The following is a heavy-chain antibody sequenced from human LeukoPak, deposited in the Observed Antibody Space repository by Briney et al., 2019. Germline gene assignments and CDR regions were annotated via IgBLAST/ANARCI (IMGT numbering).Heavy chain of an antibody. CDR1: GGSFSGYY. V-gene: IGHV4-34*01. CDR3: ARALSSSWCWFDP. Sequence: SETLSLTCAVYGGSFSGYYWSWIRQPPGKGLEWIGEINHSGSTNYNPSLKSRVTISVDTSKNQFSLKLSSVTAADTAVYYCARALSSSWCWFDPWGQGTLVTVSS. CDR2: INHSGST. J-gene: IGHJ5*02. D-gene: IGHD6-13*01.